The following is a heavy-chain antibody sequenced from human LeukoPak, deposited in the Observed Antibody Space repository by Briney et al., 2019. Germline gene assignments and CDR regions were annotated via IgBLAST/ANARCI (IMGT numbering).Heavy chain of an antibody. CDR2: INHSGST. Sequence: SETLSLTCAVYGGSFSGYYWSWIRQPPGKGLEWIGEINHSGSTNYNPSLKSRVTISVDTSKNQFSLKLSSVTAADTAVYYCARGLLLSYSSGWSWFDPWGQGTLVTVSS. CDR1: GGSFSGYY. J-gene: IGHJ5*02. CDR3: ARGLLLSYSSGWSWFDP. V-gene: IGHV4-34*01. D-gene: IGHD6-19*01.